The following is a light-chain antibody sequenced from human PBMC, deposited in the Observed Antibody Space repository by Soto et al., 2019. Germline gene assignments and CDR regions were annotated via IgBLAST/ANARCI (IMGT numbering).Light chain of an antibody. V-gene: IGKV3-15*01. CDR2: DAS. CDR1: QSVSSN. J-gene: IGKJ1*01. Sequence: EIVLTHSPGTLSLSPWEIATLSCRASQSVSSNLAWFQQKPGQAPRLLIYDASTMATGFPARFSGSGSGTEFTLTISSLQSEDFAVYYCQHQRTFGQGTKVDIK. CDR3: QHQRT.